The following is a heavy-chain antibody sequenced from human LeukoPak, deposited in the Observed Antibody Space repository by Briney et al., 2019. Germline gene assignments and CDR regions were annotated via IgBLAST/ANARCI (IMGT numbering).Heavy chain of an antibody. CDR3: ARGWTGGDYPWPH. V-gene: IGHV4-61*02. CDR2: IYTGGST. D-gene: IGHD4-17*01. CDR1: GGSISSGSYY. Sequence: SQTLSLTCTVSGGSISSGSYYWNWIRQPAGKGLEWIGRIYTGGSTNYNPSLKSRVTISVDTSKNQISLKLSSVTAADTAVYYCARGWTGGDYPWPHWGQGTLVTVSS. J-gene: IGHJ1*01.